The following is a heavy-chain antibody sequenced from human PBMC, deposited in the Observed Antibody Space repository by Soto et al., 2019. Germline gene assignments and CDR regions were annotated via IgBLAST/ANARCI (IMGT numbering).Heavy chain of an antibody. Sequence: QVQLVESGGGVVQPGRSVRLSCAASGFIFSGYAMHWVRQAPGKGLEWVAVIWFDGSNKYYADSVKGRFTVSRDNSKNTLFLQMNSLRAEDTAVYYCARDGGVVRNWFDPWGQGTLVTVSS. V-gene: IGHV3-33*01. CDR3: ARDGGVVRNWFDP. CDR1: GFIFSGYA. J-gene: IGHJ5*02. D-gene: IGHD3-3*01. CDR2: IWFDGSNK.